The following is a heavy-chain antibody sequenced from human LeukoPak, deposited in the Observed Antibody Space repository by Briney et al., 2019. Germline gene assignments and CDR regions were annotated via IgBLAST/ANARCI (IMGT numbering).Heavy chain of an antibody. J-gene: IGHJ4*02. CDR3: ARDPGMETFGVVFDY. CDR2: IYYSGST. Sequence: SETLSLTCSVSGGSMSCECWSWIRQPPGKGLEWIGYIYYSGSTKYNPSLKSRVTISVDTSKNHFSLKLMSVTAADTAVYYCARDPGMETFGVVFDYWGQGALVTVSS. V-gene: IGHV4-59*12. CDR1: GGSMSCEC. D-gene: IGHD3-10*01.